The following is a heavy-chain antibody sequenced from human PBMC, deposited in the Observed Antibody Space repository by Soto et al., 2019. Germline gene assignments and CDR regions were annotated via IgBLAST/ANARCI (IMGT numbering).Heavy chain of an antibody. Sequence: QVQLQLSGPGLVTPSQTLSLTCAFSGDSVSSNSGGWNWIRQPPSRGLEWLGRTYYRSKWYFNYAVSGASRITINPDTSKNQFSLQLSYVTPDDTAVYYCARGSWYDVFGHYYMDVWGKETTVTVSS. CDR3: ARGSWYDVFGHYYMDV. V-gene: IGHV6-1*01. J-gene: IGHJ6*03. D-gene: IGHD3-3*01. CDR2: TYYRSKWYF. CDR1: GDSVSSNSGG.